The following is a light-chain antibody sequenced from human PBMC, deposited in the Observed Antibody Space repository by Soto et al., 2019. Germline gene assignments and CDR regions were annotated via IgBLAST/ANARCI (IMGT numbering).Light chain of an antibody. Sequence: DFQMTQSPSTLSASVGDRVTITCRASQTIHNWLAWFQQQSGKAPKLLIYRASSLESGVPSRLSGIGAGTEFTITISGMQPDDSATYCCQQEYGAWTFGQGTKVEVK. CDR1: QTIHNW. CDR2: RAS. V-gene: IGKV1-5*03. J-gene: IGKJ1*01. CDR3: QQEYGAWT.